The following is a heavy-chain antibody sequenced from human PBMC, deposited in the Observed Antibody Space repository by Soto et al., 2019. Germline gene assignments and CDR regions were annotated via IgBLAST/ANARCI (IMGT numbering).Heavy chain of an antibody. V-gene: IGHV1-2*02. CDR2: INPNSGDT. CDR1: GYIFTAYS. Sequence: ASVKVSCKASGYIFTAYSRHWVRQAPGQGLEWLGWINPNSGDTIYAQKFQDRVTMTCDTSVSTAYLELSSLSPDDTALYYCAREASAVVSLDYWGQGTLVTVSS. CDR3: AREASAVVSLDY. J-gene: IGHJ4*02. D-gene: IGHD2-15*01.